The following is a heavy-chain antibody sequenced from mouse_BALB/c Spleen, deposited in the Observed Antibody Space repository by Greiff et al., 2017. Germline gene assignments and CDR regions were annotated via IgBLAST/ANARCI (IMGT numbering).Heavy chain of an antibody. J-gene: IGHJ2*01. CDR3: ARDDGNYGPYYFDY. D-gene: IGHD2-3*01. CDR1: GFTFSSYA. Sequence: DVHLVESGGGLVKPGGSLKLSCAASGFTFSSYAMSWVRQTPEKRLEWVATISSGGSYTYYPDSVKGRFTISRDNAKNTLYLQMSSLRSEDTAMYYCARDDGNYGPYYFDYWGQGTTLTVSS. CDR2: ISSGGSYT. V-gene: IGHV5-9-3*01.